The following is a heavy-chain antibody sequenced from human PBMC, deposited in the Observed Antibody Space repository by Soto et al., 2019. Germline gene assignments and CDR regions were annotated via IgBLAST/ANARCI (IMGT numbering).Heavy chain of an antibody. D-gene: IGHD3-22*01. J-gene: IGHJ4*02. CDR2: ISDGGGST. Sequence: GGSLRLSCAASGFTFSSYGMSWVRQAPGKGLEWVSVISDGGGSTFYADSVKGRFTISRDNSKNTLYLQMNSLRAEDTAVYYCAKTLYYYDTGGYQWGQGTLVTVSS. V-gene: IGHV3-23*01. CDR1: GFTFSSYG. CDR3: AKTLYYYDTGGYQ.